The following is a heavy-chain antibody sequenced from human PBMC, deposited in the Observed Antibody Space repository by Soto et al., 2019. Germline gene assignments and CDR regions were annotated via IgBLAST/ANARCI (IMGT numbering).Heavy chain of an antibody. V-gene: IGHV1-69*13. J-gene: IGHJ4*02. CDR1: GGTFSSYA. D-gene: IGHD4-17*01. CDR2: IIPIFGTA. Sequence: SVKVSCKASGGTFSSYAISWVRQAPGQGLEWMGGIIPIFGTANYAQKFQGRVTITADESTSAAYMELSSLRSEDTAVYYCARGSYGDFYFDYWGQGTMVTVSS. CDR3: ARGSYGDFYFDY.